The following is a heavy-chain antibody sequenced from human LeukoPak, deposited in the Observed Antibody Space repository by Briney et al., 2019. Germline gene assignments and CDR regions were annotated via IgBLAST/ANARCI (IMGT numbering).Heavy chain of an antibody. D-gene: IGHD2-15*01. V-gene: IGHV4-59*01. CDR1: GGSISTYF. J-gene: IGHJ5*02. CDR3: ARYHQPSGPNWLDR. CDR2: IYYTGTT. Sequence: SETLSLTCTVSGGSISTYFWTWIRQFPGKRLEWIGYIYYTGTTSYNPSLKSRVTISVDTSKNQFSLSLSSVTAADTAVYYCARYHQPSGPNWLDRWGQGTLVTVSS.